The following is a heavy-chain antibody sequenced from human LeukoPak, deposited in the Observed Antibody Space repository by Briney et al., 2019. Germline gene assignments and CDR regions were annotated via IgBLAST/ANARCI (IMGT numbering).Heavy chain of an antibody. CDR3: ARVSGSYWRYYYYMDV. D-gene: IGHD1-26*01. J-gene: IGHJ6*03. Sequence: ASVKVSCKASGGTFSSYAISWVRQAPGQGLEWMGGIIPIFGTANYAQKFQGRVTVTADESTSTAYMELSSLRSEDTAVYYCARVSGSYWRYYYYMDVWGKGTTVTISS. V-gene: IGHV1-69*13. CDR2: IIPIFGTA. CDR1: GGTFSSYA.